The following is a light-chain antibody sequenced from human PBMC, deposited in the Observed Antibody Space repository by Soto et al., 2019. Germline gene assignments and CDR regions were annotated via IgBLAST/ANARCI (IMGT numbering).Light chain of an antibody. CDR1: HSVSSNY. J-gene: IGKJ1*01. CDR2: DLS. Sequence: EIVLTQSPGTLSLSPGERATLSCRSSHSVSSNYLAWYQQKPGQAPRLLIYDLSSSATVIPDRFSGSGSGTDFTLTISRLEPVDFAVYYCQQYGISPTFGQGTKVEIK. CDR3: QQYGISPT. V-gene: IGKV3-20*01.